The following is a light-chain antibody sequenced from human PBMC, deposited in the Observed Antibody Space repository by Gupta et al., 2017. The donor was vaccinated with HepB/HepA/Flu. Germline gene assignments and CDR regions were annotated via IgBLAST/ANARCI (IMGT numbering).Light chain of an antibody. V-gene: IGLV1-40*01. CDR1: GFNIGAGYE. CDR3: QSYDRSLSGWV. Sequence: QSVLAPPPSVSLALVLWVTISCTGSGFNIGAGYEVHWYQQLPGKAPKLLIFDNRRRPSGVPERFSGSKSGTSASLAITGLQAEDEADYYCQSYDRSLSGWVFGGGTKVTVL. CDR2: DNR. J-gene: IGLJ3*02.